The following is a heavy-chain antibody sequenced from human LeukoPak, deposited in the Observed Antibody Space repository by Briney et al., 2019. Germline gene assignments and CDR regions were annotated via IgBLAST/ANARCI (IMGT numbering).Heavy chain of an antibody. CDR1: GFSFNNYA. V-gene: IGHV3-23*01. J-gene: IGHJ3*02. CDR3: AKCSASYYNDAFDI. D-gene: IGHD3-10*02. Sequence: GGSLRLSCAASGFSFNNYAMNWVGQAPGKGLEWLSYIRGGGGHTRYSDSVKGRFTISRDNSKHMLYLKMNSLRAEDTAIYYCAKCSASYYNDAFDIWGRGTMVTVSS. CDR2: IRGGGGHT.